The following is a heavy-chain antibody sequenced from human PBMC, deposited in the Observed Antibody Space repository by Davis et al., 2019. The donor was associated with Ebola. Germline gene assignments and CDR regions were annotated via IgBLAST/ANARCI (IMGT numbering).Heavy chain of an antibody. V-gene: IGHV1-46*01. CDR1: GYTFTNYY. D-gene: IGHD5-18*01. CDR2: INPNDGRT. Sequence: ASVKVSCKASGYTFTNYYMHWVRQAPGQGLEWMGMINPNDGRTIYAQKFQGRVTVTRDTSTTTVYMDLSSLRSDDAALYYCARLAMVAAGCHDYWGQGSLVAVSS. CDR3: ARLAMVAAGCHDY. J-gene: IGHJ4*02.